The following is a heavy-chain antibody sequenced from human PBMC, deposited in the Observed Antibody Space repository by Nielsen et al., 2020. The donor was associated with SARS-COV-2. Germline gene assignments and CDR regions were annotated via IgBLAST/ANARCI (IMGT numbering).Heavy chain of an antibody. Sequence: GESLKISCAASGFTFSSYSMNWVRQAPGKGLEWVSSISSSSSYIYYADSVTGRFTISRDNAKNSLYLQMNSLRAEDTAVYFCARDAHFDILTGYYSDWGQGTLVTVPS. J-gene: IGHJ4*02. D-gene: IGHD3-9*01. CDR2: ISSSSSYI. CDR3: ARDAHFDILTGYYSD. CDR1: GFTFSSYS. V-gene: IGHV3-21*01.